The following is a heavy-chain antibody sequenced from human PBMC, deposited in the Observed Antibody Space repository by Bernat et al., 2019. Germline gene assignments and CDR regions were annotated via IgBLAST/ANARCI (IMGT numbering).Heavy chain of an antibody. D-gene: IGHD1-26*01. V-gene: IGHV3-33*01. CDR3: AGERGSDAFDI. Sequence: QVQLVESGGGVVQPGRSLRLSCAASGFTFSSYGMHWVRQAPGKGLAWAAVIWYDGSNKYYADSVKGRFTISRDNSKNTLYLQMNSLRAEDTAVYYCAGERGSDAFDIWGQGTMVTVSS. CDR1: GFTFSSYG. CDR2: IWYDGSNK. J-gene: IGHJ3*02.